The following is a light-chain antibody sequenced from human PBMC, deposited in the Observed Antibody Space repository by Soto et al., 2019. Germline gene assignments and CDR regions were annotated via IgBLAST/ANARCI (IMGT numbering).Light chain of an antibody. CDR2: WAS. CDR3: QQYYSTPT. CDR1: QSVLYSSNHKNY. J-gene: IGKJ4*01. V-gene: IGKV4-1*01. Sequence: DIVMTQSPDSLAVSLGESATINCKSSQSVLYSSNHKNYLAWYQQKPGQPPKLLIYWASTRESGVPDRFSGSGSGTDFTLTICSLQAEDVAVYYCQQYYSTPTFGGGTKVEIK.